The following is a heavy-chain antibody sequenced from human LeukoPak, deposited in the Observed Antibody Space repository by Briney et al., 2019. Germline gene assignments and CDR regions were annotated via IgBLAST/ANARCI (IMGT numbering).Heavy chain of an antibody. Sequence: SETLSLTCAVYGGSFSGYYWSWIRQPPGKGLEWIGEINHSGSTNYNPSLKSRVTISVDTSKNQFSLKLSSVNAADTAVYYCAKGIVVVPAAMQNFDYWGQGTLVTVSS. CDR2: INHSGST. CDR3: AKGIVVVPAAMQNFDY. D-gene: IGHD2-2*01. J-gene: IGHJ4*02. V-gene: IGHV4-34*01. CDR1: GGSFSGYY.